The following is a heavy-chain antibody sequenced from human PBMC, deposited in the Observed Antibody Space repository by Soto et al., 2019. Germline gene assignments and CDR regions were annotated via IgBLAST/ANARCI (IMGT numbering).Heavy chain of an antibody. Sequence: PGGSLRLSCAASGFTFSSYGMHWVRQAPGKGLEWVAVISYDGSNKYYADSVKGRFTISRDNSKNTLYLQMNSLRAEDTAVYYCAKGGYCSGGSCYFDYWGQGTLVTVSS. V-gene: IGHV3-30*18. CDR1: GFTFSSYG. D-gene: IGHD2-15*01. J-gene: IGHJ4*02. CDR3: AKGGYCSGGSCYFDY. CDR2: ISYDGSNK.